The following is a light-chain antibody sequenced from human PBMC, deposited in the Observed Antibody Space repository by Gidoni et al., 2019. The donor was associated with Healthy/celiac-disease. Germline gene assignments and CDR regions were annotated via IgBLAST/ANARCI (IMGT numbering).Light chain of an antibody. CDR2: DNN. V-gene: IGLV1-51*01. CDR1: SSHIGNNY. CDR3: GTWDSSLSVGV. Sequence: QSVLTQPPSVSAAPGQKVTISCSGSSSHIGNNYVSWYQQLPGTAPKLLIYDNNKRPSGIPDRFSGSKSGTSATLGITGLQTGDEADYYCGTWDSSLSVGVFGTGTKVTVL. J-gene: IGLJ1*01.